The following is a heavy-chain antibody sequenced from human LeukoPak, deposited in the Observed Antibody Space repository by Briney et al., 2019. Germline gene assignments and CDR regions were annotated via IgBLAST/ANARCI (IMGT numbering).Heavy chain of an antibody. CDR1: GFTFENYA. V-gene: IGHV3-23*01. CDR2: ISGTGSST. J-gene: IGHJ5*02. D-gene: IGHD2-2*02. CDR3: AKASVAIPQYCNS. Sequence: GGSLRLSCEASGFTFENYAMNWVRQAPGKGLEWVSTISGTGSSTYYADSAKGRFTISRDNSKDTLFLQLNSLTAADTAMYFCAKASVAIPQYCNSWGQGTLVTVSS.